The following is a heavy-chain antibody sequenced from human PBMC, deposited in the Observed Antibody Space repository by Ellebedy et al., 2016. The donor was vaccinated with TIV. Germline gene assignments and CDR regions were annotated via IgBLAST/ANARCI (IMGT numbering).Heavy chain of an antibody. J-gene: IGHJ4*02. CDR3: ARHMNTAMTNDH. CDR2: IDPSDSYI. Sequence: GESLKISCTGSGYSFTTYWISWVRQMPGKGLEWMGRIDPSDSYIKYSPSFQGNVTISVDKSISTAYLQWSSLKASDTAIYYCARHMNTAMTNDHWGQGTLVTVSS. D-gene: IGHD5-18*01. CDR1: GYSFTTYW. V-gene: IGHV5-10-1*01.